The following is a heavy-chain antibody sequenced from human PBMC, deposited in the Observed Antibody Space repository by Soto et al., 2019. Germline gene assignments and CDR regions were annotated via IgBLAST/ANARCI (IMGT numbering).Heavy chain of an antibody. CDR1: GFTFSSYA. Sequence: GGSLRLSCAASGFTFSSYAMSWVRQAPGKGLEWVSAISGSGGSTYYADSVKGRFTISRDNSKNTLYLQMNSLRAEDTAVYYCAKDQRWELLPKNSFDPWGQGTLVTVSS. CDR3: AKDQRWELLPKNSFDP. D-gene: IGHD1-26*01. J-gene: IGHJ5*02. CDR2: ISGSGGST. V-gene: IGHV3-23*01.